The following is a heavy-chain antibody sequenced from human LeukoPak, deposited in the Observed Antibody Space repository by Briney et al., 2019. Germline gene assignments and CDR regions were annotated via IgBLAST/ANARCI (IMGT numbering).Heavy chain of an antibody. CDR3: ARDCLYGMDV. CDR1: GGSISSGGYY. J-gene: IGHJ6*02. Sequence: SETLSLTCTVSGGSISSGGYYWSWIRQHPGKGLEWIGYIHYSGSTYYNPSLESRVTISVDTSKNQFSLKLSSVTAADTAVYYCARDCLYGMDVWGQGTTVTVSS. CDR2: IHYSGST. V-gene: IGHV4-31*03.